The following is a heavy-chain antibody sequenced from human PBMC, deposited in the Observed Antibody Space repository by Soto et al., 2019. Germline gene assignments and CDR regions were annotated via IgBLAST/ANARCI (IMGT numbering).Heavy chain of an antibody. Sequence: GGFLRLSCAASGFTFDDYAMHWVRQAPGKGLEWVSGISWNSGSIGYADSVKGRFTISRDNAKNSLYLQMNSLRAEDTALYYCAKGPYGDYNGDGRTWFDPWGQGTLVTVSS. CDR3: AKGPYGDYNGDGRTWFDP. CDR1: GFTFDDYA. J-gene: IGHJ5*02. D-gene: IGHD4-17*01. CDR2: ISWNSGSI. V-gene: IGHV3-9*01.